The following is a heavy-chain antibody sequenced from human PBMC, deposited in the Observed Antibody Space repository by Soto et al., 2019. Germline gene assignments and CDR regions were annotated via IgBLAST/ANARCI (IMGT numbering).Heavy chain of an antibody. D-gene: IGHD3-10*01. CDR3: ARCMRALGTDDVFDI. J-gene: IGHJ3*02. V-gene: IGHV1-69*13. CDR1: GDTFNKFG. CDR2: IIPMYGAA. Sequence: ASVKVSCKASGDTFNKFGISWVRQAPGQGLEWMGGIIPMYGAANSAQKFRDRVSITADESTNTAYMKLSSLRSEDTAIYFCARCMRALGTDDVFDIWGNGTVVTVSS.